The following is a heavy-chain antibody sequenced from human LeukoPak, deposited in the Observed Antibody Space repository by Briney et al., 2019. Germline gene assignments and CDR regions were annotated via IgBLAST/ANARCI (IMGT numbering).Heavy chain of an antibody. V-gene: IGHV4-34*01. J-gene: IGHJ4*02. Sequence: SETLSLTCAVYGGSFSGYYWSWIRQPPGKGLEWIGEINHSGSTNYNPSLKSRVTISVDTSKNQFSLKLSSVTAADTAVYYCARGAHPRRGFQVATYSYSSGWYLKDWGQGTLVTVSS. CDR2: INHSGST. CDR1: GGSFSGYY. D-gene: IGHD6-19*01. CDR3: ARGAHPRRGFQVATYSYSSGWYLKD.